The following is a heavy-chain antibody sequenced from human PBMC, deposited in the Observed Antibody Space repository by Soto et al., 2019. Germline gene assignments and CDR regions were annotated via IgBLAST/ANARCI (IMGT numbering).Heavy chain of an antibody. J-gene: IGHJ6*02. CDR1: GYTFTSYG. V-gene: IGHV1-18*04. D-gene: IGHD6-13*01. CDR3: ARGDSSSWYYYYGMDV. Sequence: GASVKVSCKASGYTFTSYGISWVRQAPRQGLEWMGWISAYNGNTNYAQKLQGRVTMTTDTSTSTAYMELRSLRSDDTAVYYCARGDSSSWYYYYGMDVWGQGTTVTVSS. CDR2: ISAYNGNT.